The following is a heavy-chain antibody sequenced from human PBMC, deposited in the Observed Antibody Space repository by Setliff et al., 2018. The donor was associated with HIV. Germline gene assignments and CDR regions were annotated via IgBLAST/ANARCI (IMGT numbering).Heavy chain of an antibody. Sequence: GSLRLSCAASGFTVSSNYMSWVRQAPGKGLEWVSVIYSGGSTYYADSVKGRFTISRDNSKNALYLQMNSLRAEDTAVYYCARDQWGYSYGYYYYYYMDVWGKGTTVTVSS. J-gene: IGHJ6*03. V-gene: IGHV3-66*02. CDR2: IYSGGST. D-gene: IGHD5-18*01. CDR3: ARDQWGYSYGYYYYYYMDV. CDR1: GFTVSSNY.